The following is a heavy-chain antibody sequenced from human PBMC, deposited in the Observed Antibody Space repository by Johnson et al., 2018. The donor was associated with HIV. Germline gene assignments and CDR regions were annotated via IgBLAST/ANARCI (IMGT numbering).Heavy chain of an antibody. V-gene: IGHV3-23*04. J-gene: IGHJ3*02. CDR1: GFTFSSYA. D-gene: IGHD6-13*01. CDR2: ISGSGGST. Sequence: VQLVESGGGVVRPGGSLRLSCAASGFTFSSYAMSWVRQAPGKGLEWVSAISGSGGSTYYADSVKGRFTISRDNSKNTLYLQMNSLTADDTAVYYCARDQAYSSSWEGVFDIWGQGTRVIVSS. CDR3: ARDQAYSSSWEGVFDI.